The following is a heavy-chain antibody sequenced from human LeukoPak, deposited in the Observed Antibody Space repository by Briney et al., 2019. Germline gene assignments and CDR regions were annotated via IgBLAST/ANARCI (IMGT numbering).Heavy chain of an antibody. V-gene: IGHV3-13*01. CDR1: GFTFSTYV. CDR3: ARAVRLSYNWNDVGYGMDV. CDR2: IGTAGDT. J-gene: IGHJ6*02. D-gene: IGHD1-20*01. Sequence: GGSLRLSCAASGFTFSTYVMSWVRQAPGKGLEWVSAIGTAGDTYYPGSVKGRFTISRENAKNSLYLQMNSLRAGDTAVYYCARAVRLSYNWNDVGYGMDVWGQGTTVTVSS.